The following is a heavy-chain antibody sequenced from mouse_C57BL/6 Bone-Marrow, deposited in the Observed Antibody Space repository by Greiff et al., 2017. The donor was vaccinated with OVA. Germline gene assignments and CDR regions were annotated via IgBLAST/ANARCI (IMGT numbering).Heavy chain of an antibody. CDR1: GYTFTEYT. J-gene: IGHJ3*01. V-gene: IGHV1-62-2*01. Sequence: QVQLQQSGAELVKPGASVKLSCKASGYTFTEYTIHWVKQRSGQGLEWIGWFYPGSGSIKYNEKFKDKATLTADKSSSTVYMELSRLTSEDSAVYFGARHEGGSLYYDYGEFAYWGQGTLVTVSA. D-gene: IGHD2-4*01. CDR3: ARHEGGSLYYDYGEFAY. CDR2: FYPGSGSI.